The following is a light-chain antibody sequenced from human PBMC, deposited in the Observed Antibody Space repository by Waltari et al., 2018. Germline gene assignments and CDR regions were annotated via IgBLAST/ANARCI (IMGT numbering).Light chain of an antibody. J-gene: IGLJ1*01. CDR1: RSNPGSNY. Sequence: QSVLTQPPSASATPGQRVIISCSGSRSNPGSNYLYWYQQLPGTPPKRLIYRNNERPSGVSDRFSASKSGTSASLVISGLRSEDEAVYYCASWDDSHYVFGPGTTVTVL. CDR2: RNN. CDR3: ASWDDSHYV. V-gene: IGLV1-47*01.